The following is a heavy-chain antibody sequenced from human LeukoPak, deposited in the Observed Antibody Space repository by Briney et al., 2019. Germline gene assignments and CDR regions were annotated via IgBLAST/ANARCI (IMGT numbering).Heavy chain of an antibody. V-gene: IGHV3-30*18. CDR2: ISYDGSNK. CDR3: AKRITYYYGSGYGMDV. CDR1: GFTFSSYG. J-gene: IGHJ6*04. Sequence: GGSLRLSCAASGFTFSSYGMHWVRQAPGKGLECVAVISYDGSNKYYADSVKGRFTISRDNSKNTLYLQMNSLRAEDTAVYYCAKRITYYYGSGYGMDVWGKGTTVTVSS. D-gene: IGHD3-10*01.